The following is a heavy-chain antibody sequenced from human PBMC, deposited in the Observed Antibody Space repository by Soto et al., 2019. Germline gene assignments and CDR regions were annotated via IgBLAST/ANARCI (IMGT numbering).Heavy chain of an antibody. CDR3: TRDQPITP. Sequence: GGSLRLSCAASGFTFSSYSMIWVRQAPGKGLEWVGFIRSKGSGGTSEYAASVKGRFTFSRDDSKSIAYLQMNSLKIEDTAVYYCTRDQPITPWGQGTMVTVSS. J-gene: IGHJ3*01. V-gene: IGHV3-49*04. D-gene: IGHD3-10*01. CDR1: GFTFSSYS. CDR2: IRSKGSGGTS.